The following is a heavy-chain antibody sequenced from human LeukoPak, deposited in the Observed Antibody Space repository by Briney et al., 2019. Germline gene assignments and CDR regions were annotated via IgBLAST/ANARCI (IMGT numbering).Heavy chain of an antibody. CDR2: IYTSGST. V-gene: IGHV4-4*07. D-gene: IGHD3-10*01. CDR3: AGESGYSGSGIYFDHY. J-gene: IGHJ4*02. CDR1: GGSISTYY. Sequence: SETLSLTCTVSGGSISTYYWSWIRQPAGKGLEWIGRIYTSGSTNYNPSLKSRVTMSVDTSKNQFSLKLSSVTAADTAVYYCAGESGYSGSGIYFDHYWGQGTLVTVSS.